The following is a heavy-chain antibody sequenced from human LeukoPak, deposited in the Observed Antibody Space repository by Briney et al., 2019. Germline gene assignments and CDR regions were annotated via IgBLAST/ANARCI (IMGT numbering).Heavy chain of an antibody. D-gene: IGHD4-17*01. CDR3: ARGLTVTFLDY. CDR1: GGSISSYY. CDR2: IYYSGSI. Sequence: SESVSLTCTASGGSISSYYWSWIRQPPGKGLEWIGCIYYSGSINYNPSLKSRVTLSVDTSKIQFSLKLSSVTAADTAVYYCARGLTVTFLDYWGQGTLVTVS. J-gene: IGHJ4*02. V-gene: IGHV4-59*01.